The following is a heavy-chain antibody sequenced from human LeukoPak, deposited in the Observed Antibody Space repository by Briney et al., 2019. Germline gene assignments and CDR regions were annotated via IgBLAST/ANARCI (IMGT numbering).Heavy chain of an antibody. J-gene: IGHJ4*02. CDR3: ARAMYSSSQGAFDY. D-gene: IGHD6-13*01. CDR2: INHSGST. V-gene: IGHV4-34*01. CDR1: GGSFSGYY. Sequence: SETLSLTCAVYGGSFSGYYWSWIRQPPGKGLEWIGEINHSGSTNYNPSLKSRVTISVDTSKNQFSLKLSSVTAADTAVYYCARAMYSSSQGAFDYWGQGTLVTVSS.